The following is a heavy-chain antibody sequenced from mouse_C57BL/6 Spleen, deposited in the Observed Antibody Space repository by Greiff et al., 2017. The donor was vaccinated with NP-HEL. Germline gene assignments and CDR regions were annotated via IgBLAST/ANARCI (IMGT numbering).Heavy chain of an antibody. J-gene: IGHJ2*01. CDR1: GYAFSSSW. V-gene: IGHV1-82*01. CDR2: IYPGDGDT. Sequence: VKVVESGPELVKPGASVKISCKASGYAFSSSWMNWVKQRPGKGLEWIGRIYPGDGDTNYNGKFKGKATLTADKSSSTAYMQLSSLTSEDSAVYFCARKGYGSPYYFDYWGQGTTLTVSS. CDR3: ARKGYGSPYYFDY. D-gene: IGHD1-1*01.